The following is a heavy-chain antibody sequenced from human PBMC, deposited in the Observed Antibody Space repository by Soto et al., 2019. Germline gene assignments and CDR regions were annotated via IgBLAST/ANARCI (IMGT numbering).Heavy chain of an antibody. CDR2: INHSGST. J-gene: IGHJ4*02. CDR3: ARLGGYVSVGYYYLWDS. V-gene: IGHV4-39*01. CDR1: DGSMNSDSSY. Sequence: PSETLSLTCRVSDGSMNSDSSYWGWIRQPPGKVLEWIGVINHSGSTYHNLSLKGRVTMSVDASRNQFSLKLTSMTAADTAVYYCARLGGYVSVGYYYLWDSWGQGTLVTVSS. D-gene: IGHD3-22*01.